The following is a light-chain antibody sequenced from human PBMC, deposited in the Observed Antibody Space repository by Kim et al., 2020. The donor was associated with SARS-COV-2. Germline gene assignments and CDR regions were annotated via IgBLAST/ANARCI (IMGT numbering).Light chain of an antibody. J-gene: IGKJ3*01. Sequence: DIQMTQSPSSLSASVGDRVTITCQASQDIRTYLNWYQQKPGKAPKLLIFDASTLETGVPSRFSGSGSGTDFTFTISSLQPEDIATYYCQQYDNLPFTFGPGTKVDIK. V-gene: IGKV1-33*01. CDR3: QQYDNLPFT. CDR2: DAS. CDR1: QDIRTY.